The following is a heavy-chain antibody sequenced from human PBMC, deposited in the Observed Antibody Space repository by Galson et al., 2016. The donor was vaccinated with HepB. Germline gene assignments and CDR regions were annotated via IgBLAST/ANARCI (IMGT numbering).Heavy chain of an antibody. Sequence: SETLSLTCSVSGGSISGSTYYWGWIRQPPGKGLEWIGTVSYSGSSFYKSSLKGRISISVDTSQNQFSLNLTSVTAADTAVYFCVGFDFWSVKNYFDPWGQGTLVTVSS. D-gene: IGHD3-3*01. CDR2: VSYSGSS. V-gene: IGHV4-39*01. J-gene: IGHJ5*02. CDR3: VGFDFWSVKNYFDP. CDR1: GGSISGSTYY.